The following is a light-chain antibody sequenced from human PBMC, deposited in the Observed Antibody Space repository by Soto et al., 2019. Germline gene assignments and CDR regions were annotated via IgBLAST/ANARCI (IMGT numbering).Light chain of an antibody. CDR1: QSVSSN. J-gene: IGKJ1*01. CDR3: QHYNNWPPWT. V-gene: IGKV3-15*01. Sequence: EIVMTQSPATLSVSPVERATLSCRASQSVSSNLAWYQQKPGQAPRLLIYRASTRATGIPARFSGSGSGTEFTLTISSLQSEDFAVYYCQHYNNWPPWTFGQGTKVEIK. CDR2: RAS.